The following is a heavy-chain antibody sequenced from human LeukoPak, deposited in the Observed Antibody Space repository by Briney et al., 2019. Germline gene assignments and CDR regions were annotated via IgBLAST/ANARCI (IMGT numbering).Heavy chain of an antibody. D-gene: IGHD6-6*01. CDR2: INSDGSST. CDR3: ARLCGSSTHFDY. Sequence: GESLRLSCAVSGFTFSSYWMYWGRQAQGQGQGRVSRINSDGSSTIYADSVKSRFTITTDNASNTLYLQMISLRTDATTLYYWARLCGSSTHFDYWGQGTLVAVSS. V-gene: IGHV3-74*01. J-gene: IGHJ4*02. CDR1: GFTFSSYW.